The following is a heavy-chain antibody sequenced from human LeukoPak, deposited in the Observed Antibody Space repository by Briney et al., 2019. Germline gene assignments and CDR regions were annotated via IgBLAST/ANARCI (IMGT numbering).Heavy chain of an antibody. J-gene: IGHJ4*02. CDR2: IKQDGSEK. Sequence: GGSLRLSCAASGFTFSSYWMSWVREAPGKGLEWVANIKQDGSEKYYVDSVKGRFTISRDNAKNSLYLQMNSLRAEDTAVYYRARGGPGGFHSRGVIEYWAQGTLVPVSS. D-gene: IGHD3-10*01. CDR3: ARGGPGGFHSRGVIEY. CDR1: GFTFSSYW. V-gene: IGHV3-7*01.